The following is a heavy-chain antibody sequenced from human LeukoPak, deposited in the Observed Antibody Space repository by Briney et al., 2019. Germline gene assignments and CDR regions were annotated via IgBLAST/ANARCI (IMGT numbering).Heavy chain of an antibody. CDR1: GGTFSSYA. Sequence: VASVKVSCKASGGTFSSYAISWVRQAPGQGLEWMGGIIPIFGTANYAQKFQGRVTITADESTSTAYMELSSLRSEDTAVYYCARGHLWFGEFRSPYGMDVWGQGTTVTVYS. J-gene: IGHJ6*02. D-gene: IGHD3-10*01. CDR3: ARGHLWFGEFRSPYGMDV. V-gene: IGHV1-69*13. CDR2: IIPIFGTA.